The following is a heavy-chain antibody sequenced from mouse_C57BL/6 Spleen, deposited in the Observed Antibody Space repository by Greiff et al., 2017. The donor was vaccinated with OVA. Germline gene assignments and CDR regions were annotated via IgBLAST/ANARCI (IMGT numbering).Heavy chain of an antibody. CDR2: ISDGGSYT. CDR3: ARDGYSGDAMDY. D-gene: IGHD4-1*01. J-gene: IGHJ4*01. CDR1: GFTFSSYA. Sequence: EVHLVESGGGLVKPGGSLKLSCAASGFTFSSYAMSWVRQTPEKRLEWVATISDGGSYTYYPDNVKGRFTISRDNAKNNLYLQMSHLKSEDTAMYYCARDGYSGDAMDYWGQGTSGTVSS. V-gene: IGHV5-4*01.